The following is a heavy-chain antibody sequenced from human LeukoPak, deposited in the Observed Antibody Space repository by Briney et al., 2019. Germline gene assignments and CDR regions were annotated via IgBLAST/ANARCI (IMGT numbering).Heavy chain of an antibody. V-gene: IGHV4-39*07. Sequence: GSLRLSCAASGFTFSSYAMHWIRQPPGKGLEWIGSIYYSGSTYYNPSLKSRVTISIDTSKNQFSLRLTSVTAADTATYYCARETSLTGYASGLGFNYWGQGILVTVSS. CDR3: ARETSLTGYASGLGFNY. CDR1: GFTFSSYA. D-gene: IGHD6-19*01. CDR2: IYYSGST. J-gene: IGHJ4*02.